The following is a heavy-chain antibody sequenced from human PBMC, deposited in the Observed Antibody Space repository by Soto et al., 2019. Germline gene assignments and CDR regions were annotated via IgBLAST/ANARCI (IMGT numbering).Heavy chain of an antibody. D-gene: IGHD6-19*01. CDR3: VRRGVEGGGWRYCDL. J-gene: IGHJ2*01. CDR2: IYSSGST. Sequence: QLQLQESGPGLVKPSATLSLTCTVSGGSISSGSSYWGWIRQPPGKGLEWIASIYSSGSTYYNMSLTSRVTRAVDASKNQYSLKVTSVAAADTAVYFCVRRGVEGGGWRYCDLWGRGSLVTVSS. CDR1: GGSISSGSSY. V-gene: IGHV4-39*01.